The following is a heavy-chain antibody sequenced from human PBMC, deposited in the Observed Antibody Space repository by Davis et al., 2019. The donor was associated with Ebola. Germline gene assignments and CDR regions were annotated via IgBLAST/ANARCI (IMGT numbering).Heavy chain of an antibody. J-gene: IGHJ3*02. CDR1: GGTFSSYG. CDR2: IIPILGIA. V-gene: IGHV1-69*04. CDR3: AREVQLEKAFDI. D-gene: IGHD6-13*01. Sequence: AASVKVSCKASGGTFSSYGISWVRQAPGQGLEWMGRIIPILGIANYAQKFQGRVTITADKSTSTAYMELRSLRSDDTAVYYCAREVQLEKAFDIWGQGTMVTVSS.